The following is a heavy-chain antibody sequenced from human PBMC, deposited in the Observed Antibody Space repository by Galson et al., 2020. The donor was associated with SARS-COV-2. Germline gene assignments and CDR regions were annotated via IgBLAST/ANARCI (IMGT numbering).Heavy chain of an antibody. V-gene: IGHV3-30*18. CDR3: AKDFGQDYGDYGPSDY. Sequence: GGSLRLSCAASGFTFSSYGMHWVRQAPGKGLERVAVISYDGSNKYYADSVKGRFTISRDNSKNTLYLQMNSLRAEDTAVYYCAKDFGQDYGDYGPSDYWGQGTLVTVSS. D-gene: IGHD4-17*01. J-gene: IGHJ4*02. CDR2: ISYDGSNK. CDR1: GFTFSSYG.